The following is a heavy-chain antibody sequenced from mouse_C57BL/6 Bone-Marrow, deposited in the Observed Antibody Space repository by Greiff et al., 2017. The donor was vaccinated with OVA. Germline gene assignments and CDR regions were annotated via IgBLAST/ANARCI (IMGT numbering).Heavy chain of an antibody. CDR3: AVVAPHWYCDV. CDR1: GYAFSSYW. D-gene: IGHD1-1*01. Sequence: VQLQQSGAELVKPGASVKISCKASGYAFSSYWMNWVKQRPGKGLEWIGQIYPGDGDTNYNGKFKGKATLTADKYSSTAYMQLSSLTSEDSAVYFCAVVAPHWYCDVWGTGTTVTVSS. V-gene: IGHV1-80*01. CDR2: IYPGDGDT. J-gene: IGHJ1*03.